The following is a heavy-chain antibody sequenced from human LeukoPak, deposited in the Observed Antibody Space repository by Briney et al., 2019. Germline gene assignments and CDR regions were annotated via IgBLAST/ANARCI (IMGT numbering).Heavy chain of an antibody. CDR2: ISAYNGNT. D-gene: IGHD3-10*01. J-gene: IGHJ3*02. CDR3: AREGSLRAFDI. V-gene: IGHV1-18*01. Sequence: ASVKVSCKASGYTFTSYGISWVRQAPGQGLEWMGWISAYNGNTNYAQKLQGRVTMTRNTSISTAYMELSSLRSEDTAVYYCAREGSLRAFDIWGQGTMVTVSS. CDR1: GYTFTSYG.